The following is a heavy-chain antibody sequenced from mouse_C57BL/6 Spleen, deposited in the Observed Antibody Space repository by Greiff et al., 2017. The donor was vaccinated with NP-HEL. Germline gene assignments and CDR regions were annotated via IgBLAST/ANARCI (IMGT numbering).Heavy chain of an antibody. D-gene: IGHD2-3*01. CDR1: GYAFSSSW. J-gene: IGHJ2*01. Sequence: LVESGPELVKPGASVKISCKASGYAFSSSWMNWVKQRPGKGLEWIGRIYPGDGDTNYNGKFKGKATLTADKSSSTAYMQLSSLTSEDSAVYFCARGDGRGVYYFDYWGQGTTLTVSS. CDR3: ARGDGRGVYYFDY. CDR2: IYPGDGDT. V-gene: IGHV1-82*01.